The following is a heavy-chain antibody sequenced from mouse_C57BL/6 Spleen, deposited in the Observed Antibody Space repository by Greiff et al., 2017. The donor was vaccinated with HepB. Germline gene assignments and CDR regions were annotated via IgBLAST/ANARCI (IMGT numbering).Heavy chain of an antibody. V-gene: IGHV5-17*01. Sequence: EVQLQESGGGLVKPGGSLKLSCAASGFTFSDYGMHWVRQAPEKGLEWVAYISSGSSTIYYADTVKGRFTISRDNAKNTLFLQMTSLRSEDTAMYYCARGDFYDYDGYAMDYWGQGTSVTVSS. CDR3: ARGDFYDYDGYAMDY. CDR1: GFTFSDYG. J-gene: IGHJ4*01. D-gene: IGHD2-4*01. CDR2: ISSGSSTI.